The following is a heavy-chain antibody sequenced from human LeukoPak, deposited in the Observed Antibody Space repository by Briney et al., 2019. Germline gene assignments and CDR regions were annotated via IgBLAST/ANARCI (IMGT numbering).Heavy chain of an antibody. D-gene: IGHD2-2*01. Sequence: ASVKVSCKASGYTFTGYYMHWVRQAPGEGLEWMGWISPNSGGTNYAQKFQGRVTMTGDTSISTAYMELSRLRSDDTAVYYCARDQKRFTVVVPAATLPGYWGQGTLVTVSS. CDR1: GYTFTGYY. CDR3: ARDQKRFTVVVPAATLPGY. CDR2: ISPNSGGT. V-gene: IGHV1-2*02. J-gene: IGHJ4*02.